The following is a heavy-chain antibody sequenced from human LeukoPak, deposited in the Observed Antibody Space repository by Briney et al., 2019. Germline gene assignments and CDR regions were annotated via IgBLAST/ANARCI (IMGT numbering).Heavy chain of an antibody. V-gene: IGHV3-23*01. J-gene: IGHJ4*02. Sequence: SGGSLTLSCAASGFTSSIYGMSWVRQAPGKGLEWVSSITNGGDNTYYADFVQGRFTIYRDNSKNSLHLQVSSLRAEDTAIYFCAKRDTSGLYYFDYWGQGTLVTVSS. CDR3: AKRDTSGLYYFDY. D-gene: IGHD3-10*01. CDR2: ITNGGDNT. CDR1: GFTSSIYG.